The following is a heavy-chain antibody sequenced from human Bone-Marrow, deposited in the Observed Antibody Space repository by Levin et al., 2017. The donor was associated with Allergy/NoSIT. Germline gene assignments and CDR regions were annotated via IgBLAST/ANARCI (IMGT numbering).Heavy chain of an antibody. J-gene: IGHJ4*02. CDR3: ARERLIGQGPGTMSWIDS. Sequence: PGGSLRLSCTASGFPFSSYAMAWVRQAPGKRLEWVSAISGRGDETHYAAFVRGRFLVSRDNSKNTLYLQMPSLGVEDTAVYYCARERLIGQGPGTMSWIDSWGQGTLVTVSS. CDR1: GFPFSSYA. CDR2: ISGRGDET. V-gene: IGHV3-23*01. D-gene: IGHD3-22*01.